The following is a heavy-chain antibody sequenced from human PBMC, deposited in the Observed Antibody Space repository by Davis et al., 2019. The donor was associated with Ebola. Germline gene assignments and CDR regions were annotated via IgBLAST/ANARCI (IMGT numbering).Heavy chain of an antibody. V-gene: IGHV3-30-3*01. CDR3: ARGYYGMDV. J-gene: IGHJ6*02. CDR1: GFTLSSYA. Sequence: GESLKISCAASGFTLSSYAMHWVRQAPGKGLEWVAVISYDGSNKYYADSVKGRFTISRDNSKNTLYLQMNSLRAEDTAVYYCARGYYGMDVWGQGTTVTVSS. CDR2: ISYDGSNK.